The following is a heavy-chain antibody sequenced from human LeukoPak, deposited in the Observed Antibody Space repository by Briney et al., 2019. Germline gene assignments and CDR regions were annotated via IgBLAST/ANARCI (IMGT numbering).Heavy chain of an antibody. D-gene: IGHD6-13*01. CDR2: MFHSGNT. Sequence: SETLSLTCTVSGGSISSYYWSWIRQPAGKGLEWIGTMFHSGNTYYNPSLNSRVTLSVDTSKNQFSLKLSSVTAADTAVYYCARGRRLIAAAGTTPYYYMDVWGKGTTVTVSS. J-gene: IGHJ6*03. CDR3: ARGRRLIAAAGTTPYYYMDV. V-gene: IGHV4-4*07. CDR1: GGSISSYY.